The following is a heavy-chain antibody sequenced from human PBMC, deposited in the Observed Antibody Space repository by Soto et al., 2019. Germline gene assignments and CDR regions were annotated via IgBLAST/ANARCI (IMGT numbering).Heavy chain of an antibody. CDR2: IDWDDDK. CDR3: AQITCGGDSHAFDI. J-gene: IGHJ3*02. D-gene: IGHD2-21*02. V-gene: IGHV2-70*01. Sequence: PTQRLTLTCRFSGFSYSNRGMCVSWIRQPPGKALEWLALIDWDDDKYYSTSLKTRLTISKDTSKNQVVLTMTNMDPVDTATYYCAQITCGGDSHAFDIWGQGTMVTVSS. CDR1: GFSYSNRGMC.